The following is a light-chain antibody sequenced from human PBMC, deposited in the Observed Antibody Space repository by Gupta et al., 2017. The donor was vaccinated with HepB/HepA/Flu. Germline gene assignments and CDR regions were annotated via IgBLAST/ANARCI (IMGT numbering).Light chain of an antibody. Sequence: DIQMTQSPSSLSASVGDRVTITCQASEDIKKYLNWYQQTPGKAPKLLIYEASDLQTGVPSRFTGSGSGTVFSFTISSLQPEEVGTYYCQQYHILYTFGQGTKVEIK. V-gene: IGKV1-33*01. J-gene: IGKJ2*01. CDR3: QQYHILYT. CDR1: EDIKKY. CDR2: EAS.